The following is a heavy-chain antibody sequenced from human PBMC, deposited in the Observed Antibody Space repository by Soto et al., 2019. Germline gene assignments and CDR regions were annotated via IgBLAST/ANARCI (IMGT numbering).Heavy chain of an antibody. D-gene: IGHD6-13*01. V-gene: IGHV3-30*03. CDR1: GFTFSGYG. J-gene: IGHJ4*02. CDR3: ARSRGGSSYYPPDY. Sequence: QVQLVESGGRVVQPGGSLRLSCAASGFTFSGYGMQWVRQSPGEGLEWVATMAHDGSDQYYGDSVKGRFTISRDNSKNTLYLQMDSLRPADTAAYYCARSRGGSSYYPPDYWGQGTLVTVSS. CDR2: MAHDGSDQ.